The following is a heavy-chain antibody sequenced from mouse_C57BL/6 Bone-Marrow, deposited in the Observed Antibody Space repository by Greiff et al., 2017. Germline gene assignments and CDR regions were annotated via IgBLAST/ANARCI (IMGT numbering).Heavy chain of an antibody. CDR1: GYTFTSYG. CDR2: IYPRIGNT. Sequence: QVQLQQSGAELARPGASVKLSCKASGYTFTSYGISWVKQRTGQGLEWIGNIYPRIGNTYYNEKFKGKATLTANKSSSTGYMELRSLTSEDSAVYFCARGSYYDFTWVAYWGQGTLVTISA. J-gene: IGHJ3*01. D-gene: IGHD2-4*01. V-gene: IGHV1-81*01. CDR3: ARGSYYDFTWVAY.